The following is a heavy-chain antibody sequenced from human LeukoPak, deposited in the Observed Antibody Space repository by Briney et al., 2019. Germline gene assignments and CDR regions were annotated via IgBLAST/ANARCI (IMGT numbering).Heavy chain of an antibody. CDR2: IYPGDSDT. CDR1: GYSFTSYW. CDR3: ARPPWGYCSSTSCYGAFDI. Sequence: GESLKISCKGSGYSFTSYWIGWVRQMPGKGLEWMGIIYPGDSDTRYSPSFQGQVTISADKSISTAYLQWSGLKASDTAMYYCARPPWGYCSSTSCYGAFDIWGQGTMVTVSS. D-gene: IGHD2-2*01. J-gene: IGHJ3*02. V-gene: IGHV5-51*01.